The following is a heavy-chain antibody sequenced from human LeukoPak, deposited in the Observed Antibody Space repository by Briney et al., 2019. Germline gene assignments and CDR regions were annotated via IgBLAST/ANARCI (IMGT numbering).Heavy chain of an antibody. Sequence: GRSLRLSCAASGFTFSSYAMHWVRQAPGKGLEWVAVISYDGSNKYYADSVKGRFTISRDNSKNTLYLQMNSLRAEDTAVYYCARSLYCSSTSCFGDRLVYGMDVWGKGTTATVSS. CDR1: GFTFSSYA. CDR2: ISYDGSNK. CDR3: ARSLYCSSTSCFGDRLVYGMDV. D-gene: IGHD2-2*01. J-gene: IGHJ6*04. V-gene: IGHV3-30*04.